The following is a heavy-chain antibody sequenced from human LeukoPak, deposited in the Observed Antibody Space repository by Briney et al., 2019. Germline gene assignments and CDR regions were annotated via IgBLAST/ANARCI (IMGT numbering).Heavy chain of an antibody. CDR2: ISYDGSNK. V-gene: IGHV3-30*04. Sequence: GGSLRLSCAASGFTFSSYAMHWVRQAPGKGLEWVAVISYDGSNKYYADSVKGRFTISRDNSKNTLYLQMNSLRAEDTAVYYCARDFPYYYDTSGYYFDYWGQGTLVTVSS. CDR3: ARDFPYYYDTSGYYFDY. D-gene: IGHD3-22*01. J-gene: IGHJ4*02. CDR1: GFTFSSYA.